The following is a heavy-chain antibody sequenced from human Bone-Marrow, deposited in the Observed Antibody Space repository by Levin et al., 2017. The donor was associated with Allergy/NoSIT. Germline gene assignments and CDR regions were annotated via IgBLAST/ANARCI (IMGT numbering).Heavy chain of an antibody. D-gene: IGHD3-3*01. J-gene: IGHJ4*02. CDR1: GDSISGSGVY. Sequence: PSETLSLTCVVSGDSISGSGVYWGWIRQPPGTGLEWIGSTYYSGSTYYSSSLKSRVTISVDTSKNHFSLRLNSVTAADTAVYFCARGFSMQFAYWGQGALVTVSS. V-gene: IGHV4-39*02. CDR2: TYYSGST. CDR3: ARGFSMQFAY.